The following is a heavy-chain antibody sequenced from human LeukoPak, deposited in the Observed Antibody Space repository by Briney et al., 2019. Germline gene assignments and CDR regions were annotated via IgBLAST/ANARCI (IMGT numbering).Heavy chain of an antibody. CDR1: GCTFSSYA. J-gene: IGHJ4*02. CDR2: IIPIFGTA. D-gene: IGHD1-26*01. Sequence: RASVKVSCKASGCTFSSYAISWVRQAPGQGLEWMGGIIPIFGTANYAQKFQGRVTITTDESTSTAYMELSSLRSEDTAVYYCARDRHSGSYFEYWGQGTLVTVSS. V-gene: IGHV1-69*05. CDR3: ARDRHSGSYFEY.